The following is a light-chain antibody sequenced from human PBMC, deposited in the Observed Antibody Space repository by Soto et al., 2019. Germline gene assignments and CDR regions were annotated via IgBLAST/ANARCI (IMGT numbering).Light chain of an antibody. CDR1: SSDVGSYNL. V-gene: IGLV2-23*01. Sequence: HSVLTQPASVSGSPGQSITISCTGTSSDVGSYNLVSWYQQHPGKAPKLMIYEGSKRPSGVSNRFSGSKSGNTASLTISGLQAEDEADYYCCSYAGSSPLYVFGTGTKVT. CDR3: CSYAGSSPLYV. CDR2: EGS. J-gene: IGLJ1*01.